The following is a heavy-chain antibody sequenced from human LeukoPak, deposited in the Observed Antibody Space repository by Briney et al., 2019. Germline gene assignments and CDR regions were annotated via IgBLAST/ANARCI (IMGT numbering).Heavy chain of an antibody. CDR1: GYTFTSYG. Sequence: ASVKVSCKASGYTFTSYGISWVRQAPGQGLEWMGWISAYNGNTNYAQKLQGRVTMTTHTSTGTAYMELRSLRSDDTAVYYCARVTVLLWFGELYNFDYWGQGTLVTVSS. CDR3: ARVTVLLWFGELYNFDY. V-gene: IGHV1-18*01. CDR2: ISAYNGNT. J-gene: IGHJ4*02. D-gene: IGHD3-10*01.